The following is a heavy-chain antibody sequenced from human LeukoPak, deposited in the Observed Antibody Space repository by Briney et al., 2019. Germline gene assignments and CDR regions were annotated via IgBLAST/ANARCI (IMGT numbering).Heavy chain of an antibody. CDR1: GFVFEDFA. V-gene: IGHV3-9*01. CDR2: ISWNSDRK. D-gene: IGHD3-3*01. CDR3: AKSRGIGVRAFDI. J-gene: IGHJ3*02. Sequence: GGSLRLSCAASGFVFEDFAMNWVRQVPGKGLEWVSDISWNSDRKHYADSVKGRFTISRDNAKKSLYLEMNSPRVEDTAFYHCAKSRGIGVRAFDIWGQGTMVTVSS.